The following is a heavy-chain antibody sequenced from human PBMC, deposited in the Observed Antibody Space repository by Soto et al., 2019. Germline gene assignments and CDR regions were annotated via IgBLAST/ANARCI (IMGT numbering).Heavy chain of an antibody. D-gene: IGHD6-13*01. CDR3: ARQTTYSSSWHDC. CDR1: GGSINNYY. V-gene: IGHV4-4*07. Sequence: SETLSLTCSVSGGSINNYYWSWIRQPAGKGLEYIGRIYSSGSINYNPSLKSRVTMSVDTSKNQFSLKVRSVTAADTAVYYCARQTTYSSSWHDCWGQGTLVTVSS. J-gene: IGHJ4*02. CDR2: IYSSGSI.